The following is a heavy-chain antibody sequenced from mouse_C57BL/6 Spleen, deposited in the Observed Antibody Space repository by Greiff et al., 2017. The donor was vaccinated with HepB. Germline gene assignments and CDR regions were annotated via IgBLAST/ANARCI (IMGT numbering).Heavy chain of an antibody. CDR3: ARGSTTVVAPLAMDY. D-gene: IGHD1-1*01. V-gene: IGHV1-82*01. CDR1: GYAFSSSW. Sequence: QVQLQQSGPELVKPGASVKISCKASGYAFSSSWMNWVKQRPGKGLEWIGRIYPGDGDTNYNGKFKGKATLTADKSSSTAYMQLSSLTSEDSAVYFCARGSTTVVAPLAMDYWGQGTSVTVSS. J-gene: IGHJ4*01. CDR2: IYPGDGDT.